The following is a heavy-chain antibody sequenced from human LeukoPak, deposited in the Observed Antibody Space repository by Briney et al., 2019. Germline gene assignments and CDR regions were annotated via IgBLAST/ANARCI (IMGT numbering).Heavy chain of an antibody. CDR2: ISAYNGNT. Sequence: GASVKASCKASGYTFTSYGISWVGQAPGQGLEWMGWISAYNGNTKYAQKLQGRVTMTTDTSTSTAYMELRSLRSDDTAVYYCARAPARDEFGVVTPWGQGTLVTVSS. CDR3: ARAPARDEFGVVTP. J-gene: IGHJ5*02. CDR1: GYTFTSYG. V-gene: IGHV1-18*01. D-gene: IGHD3-3*01.